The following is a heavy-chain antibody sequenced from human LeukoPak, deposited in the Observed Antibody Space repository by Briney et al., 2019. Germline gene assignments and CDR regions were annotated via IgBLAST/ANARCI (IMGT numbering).Heavy chain of an antibody. Sequence: ASVKVSCKASGYTFTGYYMHWVRQAPGQGLEWMGWINPNSGGTNYAQKFQGRVTMTRDTSISTAYMELSSVTAADTAVYYCARGRGYSYGRSFDYWGQGTLVTVSS. J-gene: IGHJ4*02. V-gene: IGHV1-2*02. D-gene: IGHD5-18*01. CDR1: GYTFTGYY. CDR3: ARGRGYSYGRSFDY. CDR2: INPNSGGT.